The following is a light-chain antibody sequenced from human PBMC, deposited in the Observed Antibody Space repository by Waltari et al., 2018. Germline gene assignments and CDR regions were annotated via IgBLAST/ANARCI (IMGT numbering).Light chain of an antibody. CDR2: SNH. CDR3: AAWDDSLSGWV. J-gene: IGLJ3*02. CDR1: RSNLGSKY. Sequence: QSVLTHAPSASGTPGQRVTISCSGSRSNLGSKYVYWFQHLPGTAPKLLIYSNHQRPSGVPDRFSGSKSGTSASLAVSGLRSEDEGDYYCAAWDDSLSGWVFGGGTKLTVL. V-gene: IGLV1-47*02.